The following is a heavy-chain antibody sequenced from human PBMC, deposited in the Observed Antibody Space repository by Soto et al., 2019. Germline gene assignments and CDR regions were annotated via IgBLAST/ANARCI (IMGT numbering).Heavy chain of an antibody. CDR2: INTYLSDT. D-gene: IGHD2-2*02. J-gene: IGHJ3*02. CDR1: GFTFISDC. CDR3: ERVVXPAAIETFLPFCPQGDAFDI. V-gene: IGHV3-74*01. Sequence: RGSLRLSCAASGFTFISDCIHWVRQAPLKVLLLFSLINTYLSDTSYADSVKGLFTISRYNANNILYLQINILRSYYTALYYFERVVXPAAIETFLPFCPQGDAFDIWGQGTMVTVSS.